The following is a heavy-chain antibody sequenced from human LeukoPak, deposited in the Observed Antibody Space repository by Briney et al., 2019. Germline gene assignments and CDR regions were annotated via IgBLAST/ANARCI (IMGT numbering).Heavy chain of an antibody. Sequence: ASVKVSCKASGYTFTSYGISWVRQAPGQGLEWMGWISAYNGNTNYAQKFQGRVTMTRDTSTSTVYMELSSLRSEDTAVYYCAREMAIRGNEDGWSPSWIQLEADAFDIWGQGTMVTVSS. D-gene: IGHD5-18*01. J-gene: IGHJ3*02. CDR2: ISAYNGNT. CDR1: GYTFTSYG. V-gene: IGHV1-18*01. CDR3: AREMAIRGNEDGWSPSWIQLEADAFDI.